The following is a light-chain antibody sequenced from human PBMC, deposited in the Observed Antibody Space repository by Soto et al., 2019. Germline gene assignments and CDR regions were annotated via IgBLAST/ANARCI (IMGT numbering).Light chain of an antibody. CDR2: GAS. J-gene: IGKJ1*01. CDR3: QQYNNWPQG. Sequence: EIVLTQSPGTLSLSPGERATLSCRASQSVSSSYLAWYQQKPGQAPRLLIYGASSRATGIPDRFSGSGSGTDFTLTISRLEPEDFAVYYCQQYNNWPQGFGQGTKVEIK. CDR1: QSVSSSY. V-gene: IGKV3-20*01.